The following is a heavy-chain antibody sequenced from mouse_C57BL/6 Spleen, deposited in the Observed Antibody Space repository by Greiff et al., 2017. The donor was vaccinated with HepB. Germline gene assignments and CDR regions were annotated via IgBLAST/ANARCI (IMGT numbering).Heavy chain of an antibody. D-gene: IGHD2-3*01. CDR2: ISYDGSN. CDR3: AREYYDGYQ. J-gene: IGHJ2*01. Sequence: EVQLHESGPGLVKPSQSLSLTCSVTGYSITSGYYWNWIRQFPGNKLEWMGYISYDGSNNYNPSLKNLITITRDTSKNKFFLKLNSVTTEDTATYYCAREYYDGYQWGQGTTLTVSS. V-gene: IGHV3-6*01. CDR1: GYSITSGYY.